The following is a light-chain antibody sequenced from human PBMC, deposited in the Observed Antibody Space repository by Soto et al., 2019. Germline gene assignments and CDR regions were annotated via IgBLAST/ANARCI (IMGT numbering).Light chain of an antibody. Sequence: LTQPASVPGSPGQSITISCTGTSSDVGGYNYVSWYQQHPGKAPKLMIYEVSNRPSGVSNRFSGSKSGNTASLTISGLQAEDEADYYCSSYTSSSTPLYVFGNGTKVTVL. CDR1: SSDVGGYNY. CDR3: SSYTSSSTPLYV. V-gene: IGLV2-14*01. CDR2: EVS. J-gene: IGLJ1*01.